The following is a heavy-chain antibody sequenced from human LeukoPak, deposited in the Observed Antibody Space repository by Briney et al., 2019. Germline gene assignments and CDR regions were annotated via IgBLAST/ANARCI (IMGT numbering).Heavy chain of an antibody. J-gene: IGHJ5*02. D-gene: IGHD3-9*01. Sequence: SETLSLTCSVSGGSISPYYWSWVRQSPGKGLEWIGFVSYSGGTSYNPSLESRLSISVDSSKSQFSLKLSSVTAADTAVYYCARQNRGNYDTLTGFYSNWFDPWGQGIMVTVSS. CDR2: VSYSGGT. CDR1: GGSISPYY. CDR3: ARQNRGNYDTLTGFYSNWFDP. V-gene: IGHV4-59*08.